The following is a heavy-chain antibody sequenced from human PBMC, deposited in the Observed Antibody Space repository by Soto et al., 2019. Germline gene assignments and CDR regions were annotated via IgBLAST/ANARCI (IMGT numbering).Heavy chain of an antibody. J-gene: IGHJ6*02. Sequence: EVQLVESGGGLVQPGGSLRLSCEAFGFTYNSYDMHWVRQVPGKGLEWVSSMGGAGAREYADSVKGRFIIFRDKAKNSLYLQMDSLRAGDTAVYYCTRAAFGDGMDLWGQGTPVTVSS. V-gene: IGHV3-13*01. D-gene: IGHD3-10*01. CDR3: TRAAFGDGMDL. CDR1: GFTYNSYD. CDR2: MGGAGAR.